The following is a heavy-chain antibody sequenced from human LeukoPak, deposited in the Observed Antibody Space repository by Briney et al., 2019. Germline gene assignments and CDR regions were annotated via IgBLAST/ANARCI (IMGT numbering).Heavy chain of an antibody. Sequence: ASVKVSCKAYGYTFTGYYMHWVRQAPGQGLEWMGWINPNSGGTNYAQKFQGRVTMTRDTSISTAYMELRSLRSDDTAVYYCARDRTDTAMVYSGYYYYYMDVWGKGTTVTVSS. CDR2: INPNSGGT. CDR3: ARDRTDTAMVYSGYYYYYMDV. J-gene: IGHJ6*03. D-gene: IGHD5-18*01. CDR1: GYTFTGYY. V-gene: IGHV1-2*02.